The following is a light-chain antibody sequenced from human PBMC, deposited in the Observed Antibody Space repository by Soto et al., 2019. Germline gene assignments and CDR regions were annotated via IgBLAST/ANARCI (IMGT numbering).Light chain of an antibody. CDR2: EDN. J-gene: IGLJ2*01. Sequence: QSVLTQPASVSGSPGQSITISCTGTRSDVGGYNLVSWYQQHPGRAPKLMIYEDNKRPSGVPNRFSASKSGNTASLTISGLQAEDEADYHCCAYAGSTIHLVFGGGTKVTVL. CDR3: CAYAGSTIHLV. V-gene: IGLV2-23*01. CDR1: RSDVGGYNL.